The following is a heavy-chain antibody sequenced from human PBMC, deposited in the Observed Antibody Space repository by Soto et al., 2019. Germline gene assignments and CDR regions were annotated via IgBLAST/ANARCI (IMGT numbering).Heavy chain of an antibody. CDR2: FYHSGST. Sequence: QVQLQESGPGLVKPSGTLSLTCAVSGGSISSSNWWSWVRQPPGKGLEWIGEFYHSGSTNYTPSPKSRVTVSVHESTNQFSLKLRSVPAAATAVYACARGDCGSDPLDSWGQGTLVTVSS. J-gene: IGHJ4*02. V-gene: IGHV4-4*02. CDR3: ARGDCGSDPLDS. D-gene: IGHD5-12*01. CDR1: GGSISSSNW.